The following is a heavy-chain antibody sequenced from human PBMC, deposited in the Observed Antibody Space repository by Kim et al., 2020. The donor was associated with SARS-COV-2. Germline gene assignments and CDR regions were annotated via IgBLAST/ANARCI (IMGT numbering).Heavy chain of an antibody. CDR3: MGGPAGDYWGQGTLVAVSSHV. D-gene: IGHD4-17*01. V-gene: IGHV3-7*01. CDR2: IKQDGSEK. CDR1: GFTFSSYW. J-gene: IGHJ6*02. Sequence: GGSLRLSCAASGFTFSSYWMTWVRQGLGKGLEWVGNIKQDGSEKYYMDPVKGRFTISRDNAKNSLYLQMNSLRAEDTAVYYCMGGPAGDYWGQGTLVAVSSHVWGQGTTVTVSS.